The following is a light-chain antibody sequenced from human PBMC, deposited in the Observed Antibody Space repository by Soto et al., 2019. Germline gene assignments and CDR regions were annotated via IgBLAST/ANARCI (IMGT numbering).Light chain of an antibody. CDR3: QSYDSSLSAL. V-gene: IGLV1-40*01. J-gene: IGLJ3*02. CDR1: SSNIGAGYD. CDR2: GNS. Sequence: QSVLTQPPSVSGAPGQRVTISCTGSSSNIGAGYDVHWYQQLPGTAPKLLIYGNSNRPSGVPDRFSGSKSGTSASLAITRLQAEDEADYYCQSYDSSLSALFGGGTKVTVL.